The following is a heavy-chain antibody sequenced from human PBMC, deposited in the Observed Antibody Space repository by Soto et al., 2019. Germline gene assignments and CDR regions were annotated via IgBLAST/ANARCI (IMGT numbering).Heavy chain of an antibody. V-gene: IGHV3-30*03. Sequence: GGSLRLSCAASGFTFSSYGMHWVRQAPGKGLEWVAVISYDGSNKYYADSVKGRFTISRDNSKNTLYLQMNSLRAEDTAVYYCAREARITMVRGVIIAYYYGMDVWGQGTTVTVSS. J-gene: IGHJ6*02. D-gene: IGHD3-10*01. CDR3: AREARITMVRGVIIAYYYGMDV. CDR1: GFTFSSYG. CDR2: ISYDGSNK.